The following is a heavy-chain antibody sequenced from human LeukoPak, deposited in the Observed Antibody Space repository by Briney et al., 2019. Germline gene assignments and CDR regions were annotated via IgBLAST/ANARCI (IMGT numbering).Heavy chain of an antibody. CDR1: GGSISRYY. V-gene: IGHV4-59*01. CDR2: IYYSGST. J-gene: IGHJ5*02. Sequence: SETLSLTCTVSGGSISRYYWSWIRQPPGKGLEWFGYIYYSGSTNYNPSLKSRVTISVDTSKNQFSLKLSSVTAADTAVYYCARLGTGYDSSGYSIGWFDPWGQGTLVTVSS. CDR3: ARLGTGYDSSGYSIGWFDP. D-gene: IGHD3-22*01.